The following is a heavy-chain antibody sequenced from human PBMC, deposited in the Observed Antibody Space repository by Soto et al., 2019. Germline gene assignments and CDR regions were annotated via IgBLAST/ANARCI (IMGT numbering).Heavy chain of an antibody. J-gene: IGHJ4*02. Sequence: SETLSLTCAVYGGSFSGYYWSWIRQPPGKGLEWIGEINHSGSTNYNPSLKSRVTISVDTSKNQFSLKLSSVTAADTAVYYCARGKLSDYVWGSYRYHFDYWGQGTLVTVSS. CDR3: ARGKLSDYVWGSYRYHFDY. CDR2: INHSGST. V-gene: IGHV4-34*01. CDR1: GGSFSGYY. D-gene: IGHD3-16*02.